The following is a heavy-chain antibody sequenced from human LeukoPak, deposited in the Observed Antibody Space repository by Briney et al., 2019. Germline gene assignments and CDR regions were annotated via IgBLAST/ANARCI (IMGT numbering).Heavy chain of an antibody. J-gene: IGHJ4*02. V-gene: IGHV3-30*02. CDR2: IRYDGTIK. CDR1: GFTFSSYG. D-gene: IGHD2-2*02. CDR3: ANHYLVPAAIVGHYFDY. Sequence: PGGSLRLSCAASGFTFSSYGMHWVRQAPGKGLDWVAFIRYDGTIKDYADSVKGRFTISRDNSKNTLYLQMNSLRAEDTAVYYCANHYLVPAAIVGHYFDYWGQGTLVTVSS.